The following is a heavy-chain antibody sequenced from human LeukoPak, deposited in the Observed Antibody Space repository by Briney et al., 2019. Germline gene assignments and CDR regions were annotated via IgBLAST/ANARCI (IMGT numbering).Heavy chain of an antibody. CDR1: GFTFSTYS. CDR2: ISSSSSYI. V-gene: IGHV3-21*01. CDR3: ARVGEKAFHLWPEIDY. J-gene: IGHJ4*02. D-gene: IGHD5-24*01. Sequence: GGSLRLSCAASGFTFSTYSMNWVRQAPGKGLEWVSSISSSSSYIYYADSVRGRFTISRDNAKKSLYLQMNSLRAEDTAVYYCARVGEKAFHLWPEIDYWGQGTLVTVSS.